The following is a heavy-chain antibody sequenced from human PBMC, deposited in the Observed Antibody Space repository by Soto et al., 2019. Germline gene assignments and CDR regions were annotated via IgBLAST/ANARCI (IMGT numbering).Heavy chain of an antibody. CDR2: IKQDGSEK. CDR1: GFTFSSYW. J-gene: IGHJ6*03. D-gene: IGHD1-7*01. V-gene: IGHV3-7*01. Sequence: GGSLRLSCAASGFTFSSYWMSWVRQAPGKGLEWVANIKQDGSEKYYVDSVKGRFTISRDNAKNSLYLQMNSLRAEDTAVYYCARGRMGKLPRSYYYYYYMDVWGKGTTVTVSS. CDR3: ARGRMGKLPRSYYYYYYMDV.